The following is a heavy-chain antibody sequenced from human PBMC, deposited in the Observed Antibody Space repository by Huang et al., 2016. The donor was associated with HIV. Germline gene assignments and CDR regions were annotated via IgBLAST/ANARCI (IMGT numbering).Heavy chain of an antibody. CDR2: INHSGST. CDR1: GGSFSGHY. J-gene: IGHJ5*01. V-gene: IGHV4-34*01. CDR3: AREVMITFGGPFDS. D-gene: IGHD3-16*01. Sequence: QVRLDQWGARLVKPSGTLSLTCAVYGGSFSGHYWNWIRQSPGKGLEWIGQINHSGSTSYNLSLESRATISSDPSKNQFSLKLTSVTAADTAVYYCAREVMITFGGPFDSWGQGTLVTVSS.